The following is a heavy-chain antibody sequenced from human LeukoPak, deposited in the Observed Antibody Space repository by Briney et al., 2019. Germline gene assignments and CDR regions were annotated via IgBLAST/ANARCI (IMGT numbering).Heavy chain of an antibody. Sequence: GASVKVSCKASGYTFTCYYMHWVRHAPGQGLEWRGWINPNSGGTNYAQKFQGRVTMTSDTSISTAYMELSRLRSDDTAVYYCARVGYSYDSSGYYAYWGQGTLVTVSS. D-gene: IGHD3-22*01. CDR1: GYTFTCYY. J-gene: IGHJ4*02. CDR3: ARVGYSYDSSGYYAY. V-gene: IGHV1-2*02. CDR2: INPNSGGT.